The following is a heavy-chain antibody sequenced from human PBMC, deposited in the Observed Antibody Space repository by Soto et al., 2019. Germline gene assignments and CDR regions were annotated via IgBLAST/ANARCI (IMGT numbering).Heavy chain of an antibody. D-gene: IGHD3-3*01. J-gene: IGHJ4*02. CDR2: ISGSGGST. CDR1: GFTFSSYA. Sequence: EVQLLESGGGLVQPGGSLRLSCAASGFTFSSYAMSWVRQAPGKGLEWVSAISGSGGSTYYADSVKGRFTISRDNSKNTLYLQMNSLRAEDTAVYYCAKGITIFGVVIRPDTAMDSWGQGTLVTVSS. CDR3: AKGITIFGVVIRPDTAMDS. V-gene: IGHV3-23*01.